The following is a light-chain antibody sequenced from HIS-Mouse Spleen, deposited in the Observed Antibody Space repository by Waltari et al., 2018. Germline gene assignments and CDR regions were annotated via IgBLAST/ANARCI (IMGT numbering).Light chain of an antibody. CDR1: QSISSY. CDR2: AAS. Sequence: DIQMTQSPSSLSASVGDRVTITSRASQSISSYLNWYQQKPGKAPNLLTYAASSLQSGVPSRFSGSGSVTDFTLTLSGLQPEDFATYYCQQSYSTLWTFGQGTKVEIK. V-gene: IGKV1-39*01. J-gene: IGKJ1*01. CDR3: QQSYSTLWT.